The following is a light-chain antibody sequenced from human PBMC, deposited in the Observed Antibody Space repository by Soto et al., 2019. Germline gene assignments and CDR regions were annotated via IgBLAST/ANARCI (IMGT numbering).Light chain of an antibody. CDR3: QQYSTSPPIT. J-gene: IGKJ5*01. Sequence: ETVFTQSPDTLSLSPGEGAALPCRASQSVTNRYIAWYQHKPGQAPRLLIYGASTRATGIPDRFSGSGFETDFSLTISRLEPEDFAVYFCQQYSTSPPITFGQGTRLEI. V-gene: IGKV3-20*01. CDR2: GAS. CDR1: QSVTNRY.